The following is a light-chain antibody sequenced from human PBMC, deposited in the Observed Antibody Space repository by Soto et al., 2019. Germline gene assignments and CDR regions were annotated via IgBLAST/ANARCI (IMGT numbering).Light chain of an antibody. Sequence: EIVLTQSPGTLSLSPGERATFSCRARQSVISNYLAWYQQKPGQAPRLLVRGASSRATGIPERFSGSGSGTDFTLTISRLEPEDFAVYYCQQYGSSPITFGQGTRLEIK. CDR2: GAS. CDR3: QQYGSSPIT. CDR1: QSVISNY. V-gene: IGKV3-20*01. J-gene: IGKJ5*01.